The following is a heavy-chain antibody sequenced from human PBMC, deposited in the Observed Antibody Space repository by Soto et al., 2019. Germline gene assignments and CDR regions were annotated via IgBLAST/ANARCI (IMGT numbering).Heavy chain of an antibody. V-gene: IGHV1-69*02. CDR1: GGTFSSYT. J-gene: IGHJ3*02. Sequence: SVKVSCKASGGTFSSYTISWVRQAPGQGLEWMGRIIPILGIANYAQKFQGRVTITADKSTSTAYMELSSLRSEDTAVYYCARVVDGHPAAFDIWGQGTMVTVSS. CDR3: ARVVDGHPAAFDI. D-gene: IGHD2-21*01. CDR2: IIPILGIA.